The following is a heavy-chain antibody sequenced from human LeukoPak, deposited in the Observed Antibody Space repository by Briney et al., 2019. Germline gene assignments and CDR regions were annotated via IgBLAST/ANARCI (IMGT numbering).Heavy chain of an antibody. CDR1: GYTFTGYY. CDR3: AYPRGYSYGSYGMDV. V-gene: IGHV1-2*02. Sequence: ASVKVSCKASGYTFTGYYMHWVRQAPGQGLEWMGWINPNSGGTNYAQKSQGRVTMTRDTSISAAYMELSRLRSDDTAVYYCAYPRGYSYGSYGMDVWGQGTTVTVSS. J-gene: IGHJ6*02. CDR2: INPNSGGT. D-gene: IGHD5-18*01.